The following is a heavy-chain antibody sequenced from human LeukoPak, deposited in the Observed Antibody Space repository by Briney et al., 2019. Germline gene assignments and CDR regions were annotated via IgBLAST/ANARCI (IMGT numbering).Heavy chain of an antibody. CDR2: IRWNSATI. D-gene: IGHD6-6*01. Sequence: GRSLRLSCAASGFSFDDYAMHWVRQAPGKGLEGVSGIRWNSATIGYADSVKGRFTISRDNAKNSLYLQINSLRTEDTALYYCAKGVEYSSSWSGFDYWGQGTLVTVYS. J-gene: IGHJ4*02. CDR1: GFSFDDYA. V-gene: IGHV3-9*01. CDR3: AKGVEYSSSWSGFDY.